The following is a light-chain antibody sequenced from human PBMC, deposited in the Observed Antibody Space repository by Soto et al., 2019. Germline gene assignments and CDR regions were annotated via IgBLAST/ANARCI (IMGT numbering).Light chain of an antibody. CDR2: AAS. CDR3: LQHNSYPLT. J-gene: IGKJ4*01. CDR1: QGIGTD. V-gene: IGKV1-17*01. Sequence: DIQVTQSPSSLSASVGDRVTITCRASQGIGTDLGWYQQKPGKAPKRLIYAASSLQSAVPSRFSGTGSGTEFTLTISSLQPEDFATYYCLQHNSYPLTFGGGTKVEI.